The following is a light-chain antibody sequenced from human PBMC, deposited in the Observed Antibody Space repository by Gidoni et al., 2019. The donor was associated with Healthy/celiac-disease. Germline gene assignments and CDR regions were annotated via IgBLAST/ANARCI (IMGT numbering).Light chain of an antibody. J-gene: IGKJ1*01. CDR2: LGS. V-gene: IGKV2-28*01. CDR3: MQALQTTWT. Sequence: DIVMTQSPLSLPVTPGEPASIPCRSSQSLLHSNGYNYLDWYLQKPGQSPQLLIYLGSNRASGVPDRFSGSGSGTDFTLKISRVEAEDVGVYYCMQALQTTWTFGQXTKVEIK. CDR1: QSLLHSNGYNY.